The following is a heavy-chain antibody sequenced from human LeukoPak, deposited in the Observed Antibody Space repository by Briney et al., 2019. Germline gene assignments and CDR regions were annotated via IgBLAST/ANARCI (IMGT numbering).Heavy chain of an antibody. V-gene: IGHV4-31*03. CDR1: GGSISSGGYY. D-gene: IGHD3-9*01. CDR3: ARESHYDILTGYQSQSYGMDV. Sequence: TLSLTCTVSGGSISSGGYYWSWIRQHPGKGLEWIGYIYYSGSTYYNPSLKSRVTISVDTSKNQFSLKLSSVTAADTAVYYCARESHYDILTGYQSQSYGMDVWGQGTTVTVSS. J-gene: IGHJ6*02. CDR2: IYYSGST.